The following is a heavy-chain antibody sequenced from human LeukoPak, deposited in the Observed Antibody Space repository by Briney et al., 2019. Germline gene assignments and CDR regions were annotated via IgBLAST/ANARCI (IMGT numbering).Heavy chain of an antibody. V-gene: IGHV4-59*08. D-gene: IGHD6-6*01. CDR3: ARQADDSSSSLVYFDY. CDR1: GVSITSFY. CDR2: IYFSGST. J-gene: IGHJ4*02. Sequence: SETLSLTCTVSGVSITSFYWSWIRQPPGKGLEWIGYIYFSGSTNYNPSLKSRVTVSLDTTKNQVSLKLSSVSAADTAVYYCARQADDSSSSLVYFDYWGQGTLVTVSS.